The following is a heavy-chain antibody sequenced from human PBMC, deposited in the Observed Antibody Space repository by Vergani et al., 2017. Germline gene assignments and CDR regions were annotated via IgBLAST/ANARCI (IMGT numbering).Heavy chain of an antibody. V-gene: IGHV4-38-2*01. CDR3: ARPERSSGWFDP. CDR1: GYSISSGYY. D-gene: IGHD6-19*01. J-gene: IGHJ5*02. Sequence: QVQLQESGPGLVKPSETLSLICAVPGYSISSGYYWGWIRQPPGKGLEWIGSIYHSGSTYYNPSLKSRVTISVDTSKNQFSLKRSSVTAADTAVYYCARPERSSGWFDPWGQGTLVTVSS. CDR2: IYHSGST.